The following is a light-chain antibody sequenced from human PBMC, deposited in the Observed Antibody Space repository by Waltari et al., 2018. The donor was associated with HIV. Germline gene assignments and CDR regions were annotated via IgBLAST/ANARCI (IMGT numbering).Light chain of an antibody. V-gene: IGLV3-21*02. CDR3: QVWDSSSAHVV. J-gene: IGLJ2*01. Sequence: SSVLTQPPSVSLATGQTARLTCGGNNIGTNSVHWYQQKPVQAPVLVVYDDSDRPSGIPERFSGSNSGNTATLTINRVEAGDEADYYCQVWDSSSAHVVFGGGTKLTVL. CDR2: DDS. CDR1: NIGTNS.